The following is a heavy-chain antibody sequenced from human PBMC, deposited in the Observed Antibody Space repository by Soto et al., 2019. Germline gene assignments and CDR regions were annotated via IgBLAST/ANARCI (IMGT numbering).Heavy chain of an antibody. V-gene: IGHV4-59*01. Sequence: SETLSLTCTVSGGSISTYYWSWIRQPPGKGLEWLGYMYYSGRTKYNPSLRSRVTISVDTSKNQFSLELSSVTAADAAVYYCARGVMVHDTPPEYYPYYYMDVWGKGTTVTVS. D-gene: IGHD2-8*01. CDR2: MYYSGRT. J-gene: IGHJ6*03. CDR1: GGSISTYY. CDR3: ARGVMVHDTPPEYYPYYYMDV.